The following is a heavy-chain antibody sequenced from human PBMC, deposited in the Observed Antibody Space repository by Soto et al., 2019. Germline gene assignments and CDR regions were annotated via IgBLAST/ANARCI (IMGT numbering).Heavy chain of an antibody. Sequence: KPSETLSLTCAVYGGSFSGYYWNWIRQPPGKGLEWIGEIDHSGYTNYNPSLKSRVTISVDTSQNQFSLRLTSVTAADTAVYYCARVRDWFDPWGQGTLVTVS. J-gene: IGHJ5*02. CDR2: IDHSGYT. CDR1: GGSFSGYY. CDR3: ARVRDWFDP. V-gene: IGHV4-34*01. D-gene: IGHD3-3*01.